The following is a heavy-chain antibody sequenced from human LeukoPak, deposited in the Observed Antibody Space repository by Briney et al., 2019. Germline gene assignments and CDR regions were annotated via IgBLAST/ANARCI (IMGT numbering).Heavy chain of an antibody. D-gene: IGHD5/OR15-5a*01. CDR2: IDQDGSDK. V-gene: IGHV3-7*01. Sequence: GGSLRLSCAASGFTLSDFWMSWDRQAPGKGLEWVANIDQDGSDKNYVGSVKGRFTISRDDAKNSLFLQMNSLRAEDTAVYYCARESTEDRPGSWGQGTLVTVSS. CDR1: GFTLSDFW. J-gene: IGHJ5*02. CDR3: ARESTEDRPGS.